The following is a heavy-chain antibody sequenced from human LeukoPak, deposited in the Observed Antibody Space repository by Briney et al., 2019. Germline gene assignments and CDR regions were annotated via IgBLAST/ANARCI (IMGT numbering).Heavy chain of an antibody. CDR3: ARERSGSYPPYYFDY. D-gene: IGHD1-26*01. J-gene: IGHJ4*02. V-gene: IGHV4-59*01. CDR2: IYYSGST. Sequence: PSETLALTCTVSGGSISSDYWGWIWQPPGKGLERIGYIYYSGSTNYNPSLRSRVTISVDTTKNQFSLKLSSVTAADTAVYYCARERSGSYPPYYFDYWGQGALVTVSS. CDR1: GGSISSDY.